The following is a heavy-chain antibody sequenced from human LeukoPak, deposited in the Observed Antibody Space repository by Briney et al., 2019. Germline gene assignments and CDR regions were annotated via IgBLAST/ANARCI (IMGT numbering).Heavy chain of an antibody. CDR3: ASQGIAIDGVLDY. Sequence: ASVKVSCKASGYTFTGYYMHWVRQAPGQGLEWMGWINPNSGGTNYAQKFQGRVTMTRDTSISTAYMEVSRLRSDDTAVYYCASQGIAIDGVLDYRGLGTLVTVSS. CDR2: INPNSGGT. CDR1: GYTFTGYY. D-gene: IGHD6-13*01. J-gene: IGHJ4*02. V-gene: IGHV1-2*02.